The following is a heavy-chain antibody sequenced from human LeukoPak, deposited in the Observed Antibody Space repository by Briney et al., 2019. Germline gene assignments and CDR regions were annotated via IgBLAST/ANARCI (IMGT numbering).Heavy chain of an antibody. CDR1: GGSISSYY. D-gene: IGHD4-17*01. V-gene: IGHV4-59*01. CDR2: IYYSGST. J-gene: IGHJ4*02. Sequence: SETLSLTCTVSGGSISSYYWSWIRQPPGKGLEWIGYIYYSGSTNYNPSLKSRVTISVDTSKNQFSLKPSSVTAADTAVYYCAREDYGDGFDYWGQGTLVTVSS. CDR3: AREDYGDGFDY.